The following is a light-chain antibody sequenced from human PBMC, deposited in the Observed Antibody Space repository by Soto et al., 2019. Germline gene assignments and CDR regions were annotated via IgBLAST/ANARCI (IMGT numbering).Light chain of an antibody. CDR2: GAS. CDR1: QSVSSNY. Sequence: ETVLTQSPGTLSLSPGERATLSCRASQSVSSNYLAWYQHIPGQAPRLLIYGASTRATGIPDRFSGSGSGTDCTLTISRLEPEDFAVYSCQQFDRSLPSWTFGQGTKVE. V-gene: IGKV3-20*01. CDR3: QQFDRSLPSWT. J-gene: IGKJ1*01.